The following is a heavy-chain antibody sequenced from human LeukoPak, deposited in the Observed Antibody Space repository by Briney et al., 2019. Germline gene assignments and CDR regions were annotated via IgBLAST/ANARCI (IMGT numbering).Heavy chain of an antibody. J-gene: IGHJ4*02. CDR3: ARDGKYCSGGSCYCYFDY. CDR2: IIPIFGTA. Sequence: SVKVSCKASGGTFSSYAISWVRQAPGQGLEWMGGIIPIFGTANYAQKFQGRVTITADESTSTAYMELSSLRSEDTAVYYCARDGKYCSGGSCYCYFDYWGQGTLVTVSS. D-gene: IGHD2-15*01. V-gene: IGHV1-69*13. CDR1: GGTFSSYA.